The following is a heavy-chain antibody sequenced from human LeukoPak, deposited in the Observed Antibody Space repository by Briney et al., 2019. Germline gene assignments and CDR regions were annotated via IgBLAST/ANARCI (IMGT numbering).Heavy chain of an antibody. Sequence: PGGSLRLSCAASGFTFTNYWMSWVRQAPGKGLEWVANINQDGSEKYYVDSVKGRFTISRDNAKNTLYLQMNSLRAEDTAVYYCARGLVVVTPTDAFDIWGQGTMVTVSS. CDR2: INQDGSEK. J-gene: IGHJ3*02. D-gene: IGHD3-22*01. V-gene: IGHV3-7*01. CDR3: ARGLVVVTPTDAFDI. CDR1: GFTFTNYW.